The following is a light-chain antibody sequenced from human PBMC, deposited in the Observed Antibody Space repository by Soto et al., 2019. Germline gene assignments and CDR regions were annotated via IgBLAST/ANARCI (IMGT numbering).Light chain of an antibody. CDR1: QRLPSNY. J-gene: IGKJ1*01. V-gene: IGKV3-20*01. CDR3: HQFGYSPRT. Sequence: EIVLTQSPGTLSLSPGERATLSCRVSQRLPSNYLAWYQQKPGQAPRLLIYGASSRATGIPHRFSGSGSGTDFTLTISRLEPEDFEVYYCHQFGYSPRTFGQGTKVE. CDR2: GAS.